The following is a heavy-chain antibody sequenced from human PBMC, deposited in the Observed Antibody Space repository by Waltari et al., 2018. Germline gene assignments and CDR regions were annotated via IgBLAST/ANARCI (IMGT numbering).Heavy chain of an antibody. J-gene: IGHJ4*02. CDR1: GGSISSYY. CDR2: IYYSGST. V-gene: IGHV4-59*01. Sequence: QVQLQESGPGLVKPSETLSLTCTVSGGSISSYYWSWIWQPPGKGLEWMGYIYYSGSTNYNPSLKSRVTISVDTSKNQFSLKLSSVTAADTAVYYCASLAAAGTMRFDYWGQGTLVTVSS. CDR3: ASLAAAGTMRFDY. D-gene: IGHD6-13*01.